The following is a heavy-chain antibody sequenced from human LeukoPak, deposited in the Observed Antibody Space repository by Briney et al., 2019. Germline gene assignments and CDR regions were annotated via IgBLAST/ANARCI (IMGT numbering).Heavy chain of an antibody. CDR3: ARGGAARGRFEN. Sequence: PGGSLRPSCAASGFPFNAQRMSWVRQAPGKGLAWVASMREDGSIINYVDSVKGRFTISRDNPKNSLYLQMNSLRAEDTAVYYCARGGAARGRFENWGQGTLVTVSS. CDR1: GFPFNAQR. J-gene: IGHJ4*02. D-gene: IGHD6-25*01. CDR2: MREDGSII. V-gene: IGHV3-7*01.